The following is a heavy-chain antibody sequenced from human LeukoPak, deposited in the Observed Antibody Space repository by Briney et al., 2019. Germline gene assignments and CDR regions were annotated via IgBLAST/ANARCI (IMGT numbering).Heavy chain of an antibody. V-gene: IGHV1-69*05. D-gene: IGHD1-26*01. Sequence: SVKVSCKASGGTFSSYAISWVRQARGQGLEWMGGIIPIFGTANYAQKFQGRVTITTDESTSTAYMELSSLRSEDTAVYYCAIMRGAPTLPRSYPYNWFDPWGQGTLVTVSS. J-gene: IGHJ5*02. CDR2: IIPIFGTA. CDR3: AIMRGAPTLPRSYPYNWFDP. CDR1: GGTFSSYA.